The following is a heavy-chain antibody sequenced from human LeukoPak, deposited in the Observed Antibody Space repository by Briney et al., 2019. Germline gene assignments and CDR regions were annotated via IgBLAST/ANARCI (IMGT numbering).Heavy chain of an antibody. CDR1: GYTFTGYN. D-gene: IGHD1-1*01. CDR2: INPNSGDT. J-gene: IGHJ4*02. CDR3: VRDVHNWNDDY. V-gene: IGHV1-2*02. Sequence: PEASVKVSCKASGYTFTGYNVHWVRQAPGQGLEWLGWINPNSGDTLYPQKFQGRVTLTRDTSISTACMDLNRLTSDDTAVYYCVRDVHNWNDDYWGQGTLVTVSS.